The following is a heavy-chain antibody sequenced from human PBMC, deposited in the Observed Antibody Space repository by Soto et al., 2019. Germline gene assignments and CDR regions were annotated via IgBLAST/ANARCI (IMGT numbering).Heavy chain of an antibody. CDR1: GYTFTSYG. Sequence: ASVKVSCKASGYTFTSYGISWVRQAPGQGPEWMGWISAYNGNTNYAQKLQGRVTVTTDTSTSTAYMELRSLRSDDTAVYYCARSSIVGATTLKYYYYYGMDVWGQGTTVTVSS. D-gene: IGHD1-26*01. V-gene: IGHV1-18*01. CDR2: ISAYNGNT. CDR3: ARSSIVGATTLKYYYYYGMDV. J-gene: IGHJ6*02.